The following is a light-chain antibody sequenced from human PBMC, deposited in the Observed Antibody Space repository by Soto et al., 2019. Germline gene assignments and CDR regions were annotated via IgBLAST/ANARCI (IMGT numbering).Light chain of an antibody. V-gene: IGKV3-20*01. J-gene: IGKJ1*01. CDR3: HQYDSSPRT. CDR1: QSVGSNC. Sequence: EIVLTQSPGTLSLSPGDRATLSCRASQSVGSNCLAWYQQKSGQSPRLLIYGASFRASGIPDRFSGSVSGTDFTLTIRRLEPEDFAMYFCHQYDSSPRTFGQGTKVEIK. CDR2: GAS.